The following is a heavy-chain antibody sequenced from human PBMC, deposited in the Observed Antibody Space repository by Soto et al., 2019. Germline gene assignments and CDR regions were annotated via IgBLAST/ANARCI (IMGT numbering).Heavy chain of an antibody. J-gene: IGHJ3*02. CDR1: GYSISSGSY. Sequence: SETLALTCDVSGYSISSGSYWGWIRQPPGKGLEWSGSIYHSGSTYYNPSLKSRVTISVDTYKNQFSLKRSSVTAEATAVYYCAREDYDYGDSGDIWGQGTMVTVPS. CDR2: IYHSGST. D-gene: IGHD4-17*01. CDR3: AREDYDYGDSGDI. V-gene: IGHV4-38-2*02.